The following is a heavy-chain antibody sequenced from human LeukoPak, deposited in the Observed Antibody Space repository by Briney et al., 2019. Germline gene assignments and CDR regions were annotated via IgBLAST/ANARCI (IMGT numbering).Heavy chain of an antibody. J-gene: IGHJ6*03. V-gene: IGHV4-61*10. Sequence: SQTLSLTCTVSGGSISSGSYYWSWIRQPAGKGLEWIGYIYYSGSTNYNPSLKSRVSISVDTSKNQFSLKLSSVTAADTAVYYCARTTEAHSWRTRYYDYYMDVWGKGTTVTVSS. CDR1: GGSISSGSYY. CDR3: ARTTEAHSWRTRYYDYYMDV. CDR2: IYYSGST. D-gene: IGHD6-13*01.